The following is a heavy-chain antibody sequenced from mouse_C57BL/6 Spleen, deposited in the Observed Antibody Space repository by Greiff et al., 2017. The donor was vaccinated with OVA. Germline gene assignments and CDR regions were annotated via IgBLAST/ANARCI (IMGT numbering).Heavy chain of an antibody. CDR1: GFTFSSYA. D-gene: IGHD1-1*01. Sequence: EVKLMESGEGLVKPGGSLKLSCAASGFTFSSYAMSWVRQTPEKRLEWVAYISSGGDYIYYADTVKGRFTISRDNARNTLYLQMSSLKSEDTAMYYCTRDQDYGSSRRDYFDYWGQGTTLTVSS. V-gene: IGHV5-9-1*02. J-gene: IGHJ2*01. CDR3: TRDQDYGSSRRDYFDY. CDR2: ISSGGDYI.